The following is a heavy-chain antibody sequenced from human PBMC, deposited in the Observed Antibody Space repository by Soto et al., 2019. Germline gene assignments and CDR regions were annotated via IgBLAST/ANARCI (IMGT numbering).Heavy chain of an antibody. CDR2: IIPIFGTA. CDR1: GGTFSSYA. D-gene: IGHD3-3*01. V-gene: IGHV1-69*06. CDR3: ARAEWLLSQYGYYYYYGMDV. Sequence: ASVKVSCKASGGTFSSYAISWVRQAPGQGLEWMGGIIPIFGTANYAQKFQGRVTITADKSTSTAYMELSSLRSEDTAVYYCARAEWLLSQYGYYYYYGMDVWGQGTTVTVSS. J-gene: IGHJ6*02.